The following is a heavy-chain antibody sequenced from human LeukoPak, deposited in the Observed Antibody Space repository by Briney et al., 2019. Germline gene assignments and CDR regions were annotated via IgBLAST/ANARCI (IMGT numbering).Heavy chain of an antibody. D-gene: IGHD2-2*01. V-gene: IGHV1-69*01. CDR2: IIPIFGTA. J-gene: IGHJ3*02. Sequence: SVKVSCKASGGTFSSYAISWVRQAPGQGLEWMGGIIPIFGTANYAQKFQGRVTITADESTSTAYMELSSLRSEDTAVYYCARVYGEVDAFDIWGQGTMVTVSS. CDR3: ARVYGEVDAFDI. CDR1: GGTFSSYA.